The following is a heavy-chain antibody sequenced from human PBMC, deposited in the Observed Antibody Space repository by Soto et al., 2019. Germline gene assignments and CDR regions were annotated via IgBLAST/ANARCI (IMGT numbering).Heavy chain of an antibody. CDR3: ERVGGQWELRVPHFDY. V-gene: IGHV4-61*01. D-gene: IGHD1-26*01. CDR2: IYYSGST. Sequence: SETLSLTFTVSGGSVSSGSYYWSCIRQPPWKGLEWIGYIYYSGSTNYNPSLKIRVTISVDTSKNHFSLKMSSVTAADTDVYYCERVGGQWELRVPHFDYWGQGTLVTVSS. J-gene: IGHJ4*02. CDR1: GGSVSSGSYY.